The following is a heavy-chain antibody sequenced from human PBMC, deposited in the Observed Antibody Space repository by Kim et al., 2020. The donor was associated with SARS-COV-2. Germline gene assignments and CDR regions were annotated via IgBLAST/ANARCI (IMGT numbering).Heavy chain of an antibody. J-gene: IGHJ5*02. Sequence: AGSVKGRFTISRDNAKNTLYLQMNSLRVEDTAVYYCAKPIAVTGTGGFDPWGQGTLVTVSS. CDR3: AKPIAVTGTGGFDP. V-gene: IGHV3-74*01. D-gene: IGHD6-19*01.